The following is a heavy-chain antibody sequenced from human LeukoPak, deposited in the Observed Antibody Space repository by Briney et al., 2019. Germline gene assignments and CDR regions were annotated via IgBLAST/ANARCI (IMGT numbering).Heavy chain of an antibody. CDR3: ASWGPHVLRFSSNWFDP. CDR1: GGSISSGGYY. CDR2: IYHSGST. Sequence: SQTLSLTCTVSGGSISSGGYYWSWIRQPPGKGLEWIGYIYHSGSTYYNPSLKSRVTISVDRSKNQFSLKLSSVTAADTAVYYCASWGPHVLRFSSNWFDPWGQGTLVTVSS. V-gene: IGHV4-30-2*01. D-gene: IGHD3-3*01. J-gene: IGHJ5*02.